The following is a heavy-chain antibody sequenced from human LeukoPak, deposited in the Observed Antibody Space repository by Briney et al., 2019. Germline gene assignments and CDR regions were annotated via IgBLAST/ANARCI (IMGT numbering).Heavy chain of an antibody. D-gene: IGHD2-15*01. Sequence: GGSLRLSCAASEFTFITYWMSWVRQAPGEGLEWVANIKQDGSEKYYVDSGKGRFTISRDNAKNSLYLQMNSLRAEDTAVYYCARAGRKSRGVDIVRKKETGYYYYMDVWGKGTTVTVSS. CDR1: EFTFITYW. J-gene: IGHJ6*03. CDR3: ARAGRKSRGVDIVRKKETGYYYYMDV. V-gene: IGHV3-7*01. CDR2: IKQDGSEK.